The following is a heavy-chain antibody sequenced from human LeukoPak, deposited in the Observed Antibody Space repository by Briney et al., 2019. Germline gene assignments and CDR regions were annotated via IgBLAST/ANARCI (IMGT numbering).Heavy chain of an antibody. CDR3: ARAGDSSGYWYFDL. V-gene: IGHV1-2*02. Sequence: GASVKVSCKASGYTFTGYYMHWVRQAPGRGLEWMGWINPNSGGTNYAQKFQGRVTMTRDTSISTAYMELSRLRSDDTAVYYCARAGDSSGYWYFDLWGRGTLVTVSS. CDR2: INPNSGGT. CDR1: GYTFTGYY. J-gene: IGHJ2*01. D-gene: IGHD6-19*01.